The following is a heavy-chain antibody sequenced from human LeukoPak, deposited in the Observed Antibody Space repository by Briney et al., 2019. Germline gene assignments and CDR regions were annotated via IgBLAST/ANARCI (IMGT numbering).Heavy chain of an antibody. D-gene: IGHD2-15*01. CDR3: ASGRNYYYYMDV. CDR1: GYTFTSYG. J-gene: IGHJ6*03. V-gene: IGHV1-18*01. CDR2: ISAYNGNT. Sequence: ASVKVSCKASGYTFTSYGISWVRQAPGQGLEWMGWISAYNGNTNYAQKFQGRVTMTRDTSISTAYMELSRLRSDDTAVYYCASGRNYYYYMDVWGKGTTVTISS.